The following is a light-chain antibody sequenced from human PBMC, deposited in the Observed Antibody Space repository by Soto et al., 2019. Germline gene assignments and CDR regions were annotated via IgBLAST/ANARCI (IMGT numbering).Light chain of an antibody. Sequence: QSVLTQPPSVSGAPGHRVTISCTGTSSNLGAGYLVHWYQQFPGAAPKLLIFDNNNRPSGVPDRFSGSKSGTSASLAITGLQAEDEADYYCQSYDSRLSGYVFGSGTKLTVL. CDR1: SSNLGAGYL. CDR3: QSYDSRLSGYV. CDR2: DNN. J-gene: IGLJ1*01. V-gene: IGLV1-40*01.